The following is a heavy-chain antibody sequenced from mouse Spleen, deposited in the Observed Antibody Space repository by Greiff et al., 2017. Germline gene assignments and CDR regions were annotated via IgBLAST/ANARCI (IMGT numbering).Heavy chain of an antibody. CDR1: GFTFSSYA. CDR3: TRTTYYYYFDY. V-gene: IGHV5-9-1*02. D-gene: IGHD1-1*01. CDR2: ISSGGDYI. Sequence: EVKLVESGEGLVKPGGSLKLSCAASGFTFSSYAMSWVRQTPEKRLEWVAYISSGGDYIYYADTVKGRFTISRDNARNTLYLQMSSLKSEDTAMYYCTRTTYYYYFDYWGQGTTLTVSS. J-gene: IGHJ2*01.